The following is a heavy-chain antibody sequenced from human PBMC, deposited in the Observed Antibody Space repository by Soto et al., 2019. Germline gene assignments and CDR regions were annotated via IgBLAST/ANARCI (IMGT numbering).Heavy chain of an antibody. CDR1: GGSFNTYY. J-gene: IGHJ6*02. Sequence: SETLSLTCAVFGGSFNTYYWPWVCQSPGKGLEWIGQITHSGTTEYNPSLKSRVTLSVDTSNNQFSLKVTSLTAADTGVYYCVRSSGWSFFHRMDVWGQGSTLTASS. CDR3: VRSSGWSFFHRMDV. D-gene: IGHD6-13*01. CDR2: ITHSGTT. V-gene: IGHV4-34*01.